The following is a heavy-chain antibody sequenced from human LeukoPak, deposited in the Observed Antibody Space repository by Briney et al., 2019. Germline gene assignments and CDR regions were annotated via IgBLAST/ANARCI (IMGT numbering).Heavy chain of an antibody. D-gene: IGHD3-3*01. CDR2: INAGNGNT. CDR1: GYTFTSYA. CDR3: ARDRRTPYYDFSSGYSVVGYYYGMDV. V-gene: IGHV1-3*01. Sequence: GASVKVSCKASGYTFTSYAMHWVRQAPGQRLEWMGWINAGNGNTKYSQKFQGRVTITRDTSASTAYMELSSLRSEDTAVYYCARDRRTPYYDFSSGYSVVGYYYGMDVWGQGTTVTVSS. J-gene: IGHJ6*02.